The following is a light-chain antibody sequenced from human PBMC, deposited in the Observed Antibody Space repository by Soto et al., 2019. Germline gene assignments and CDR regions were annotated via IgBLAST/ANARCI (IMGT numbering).Light chain of an antibody. J-gene: IGLJ2*01. CDR3: SSFASTYTLL. CDR1: SSDIGVFNY. V-gene: IGLV2-14*01. Sequence: QSVLTQPAPVSGSPGQSITISCTGSSSDIGVFNYVSWYQQTPGNAPKIIIFEVTNRPSGVSNRFSGSKSGNTASLTISGLQAEDEADYYCSSFASTYTLLFGGGTQLTVL. CDR2: EVT.